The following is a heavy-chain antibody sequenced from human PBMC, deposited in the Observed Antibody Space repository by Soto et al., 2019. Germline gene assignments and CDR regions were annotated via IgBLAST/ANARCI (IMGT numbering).Heavy chain of an antibody. CDR2: IIPIFGTA. CDR1: GGTFSSYA. Sequence: QVQLVQSGAEVKKPGSSVKVSCKASGGTFSSYAISWVRQAPGQGLEWMGGIIPIFGTANYAQKFQGRVTITADESTSTAYMELSSLRSEDTAVYYCARATVIEAAVYYYYDMDVWGQGTTVTVSS. D-gene: IGHD6-13*01. V-gene: IGHV1-69*01. J-gene: IGHJ6*02. CDR3: ARATVIEAAVYYYYDMDV.